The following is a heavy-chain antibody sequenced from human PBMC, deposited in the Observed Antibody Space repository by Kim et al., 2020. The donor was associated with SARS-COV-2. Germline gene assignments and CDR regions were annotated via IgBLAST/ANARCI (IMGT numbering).Heavy chain of an antibody. Sequence: YADSVKGRSTISRDNSTGTLYLQRNSLRAEDTAVYYCAKRSGSGSYYFDYWGQGTLVTVSS. CDR3: AKRSGSGSYYFDY. J-gene: IGHJ4*02. V-gene: IGHV3-23*01. D-gene: IGHD3-10*01.